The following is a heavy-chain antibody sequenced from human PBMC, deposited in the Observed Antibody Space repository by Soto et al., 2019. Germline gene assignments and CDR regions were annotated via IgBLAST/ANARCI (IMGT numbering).Heavy chain of an antibody. Sequence: QVQLVESGGGVAQPGRSLRLSCAASGFMFSSHGMHWIRQAPGKGLEWVAVIWYDGSNKYYADSVKGRFTISRDNSKNTLYLQMNCLRVEDKAVYYCGPDALDFWGQGTLVSVSS. CDR1: GFMFSSHG. CDR2: IWYDGSNK. CDR3: GPDALDF. V-gene: IGHV3-33*01. J-gene: IGHJ4*02.